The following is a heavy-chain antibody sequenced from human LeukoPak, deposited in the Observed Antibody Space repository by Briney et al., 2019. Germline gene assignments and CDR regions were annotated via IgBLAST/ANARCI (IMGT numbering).Heavy chain of an antibody. D-gene: IGHD3-22*01. CDR3: ASQGYYYDSSGLAFDY. CDR2: ISYDGSNK. Sequence: GGSLRLSCAASGFTFSSYAMHWARQAPGKGLEWVAVISYDGSNKYYADSVKGRFTISRDNSKNTLYLQMNSLRAEDTAVYYCASQGYYYDSSGLAFDYWGQGTLVTVSS. V-gene: IGHV3-30*14. J-gene: IGHJ4*02. CDR1: GFTFSSYA.